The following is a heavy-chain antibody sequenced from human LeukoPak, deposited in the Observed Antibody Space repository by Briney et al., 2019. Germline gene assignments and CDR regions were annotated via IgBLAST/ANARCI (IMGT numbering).Heavy chain of an antibody. Sequence: PGGSLRLSCAASGFTFSSYAMHWVRRAPGKALEWVATISSDGGNRYYSDSVKGRFTISRDNSKNTLYLQMNSLRSEDTAVYYCARVGGFYSNYVREYYGMDVWGQGTTVTVSS. V-gene: IGHV3-30-3*01. J-gene: IGHJ6*02. CDR2: ISSDGGNR. CDR1: GFTFSSYA. D-gene: IGHD4-11*01. CDR3: ARVGGFYSNYVREYYGMDV.